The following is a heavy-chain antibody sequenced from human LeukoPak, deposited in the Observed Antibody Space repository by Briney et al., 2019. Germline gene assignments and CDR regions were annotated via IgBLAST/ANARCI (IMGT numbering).Heavy chain of an antibody. V-gene: IGHV4-34*01. CDR3: AGDPAYDYDSSGYFDI. CDR2: INHSGST. J-gene: IGHJ3*02. CDR1: GGSFSGNY. D-gene: IGHD3-22*01. Sequence: PSETLSLTCDVYGGSFSGNYWSWIRQPPGKGLEWIGEINHSGSTNYNPSLKSRVTISVDTSKNQFSLRLSSVTAADTAVYYCAGDPAYDYDSSGYFDIWGQGTTVTVSS.